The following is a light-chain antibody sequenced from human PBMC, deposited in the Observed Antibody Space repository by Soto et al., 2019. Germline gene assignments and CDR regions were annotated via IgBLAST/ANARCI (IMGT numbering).Light chain of an antibody. CDR3: SSYTTRDNLL. V-gene: IGLV2-14*01. Sequence: QSALTQPASVSGSPGQSITISCTGTTSDVGGYNYVSWYQQYPGKAPKLIISEVINRPSGVSDRFSGSKSGYTASLTISGLQPEDEADYYCSSYTTRDNLLFGAGTKVTVL. CDR1: TSDVGGYNY. J-gene: IGLJ1*01. CDR2: EVI.